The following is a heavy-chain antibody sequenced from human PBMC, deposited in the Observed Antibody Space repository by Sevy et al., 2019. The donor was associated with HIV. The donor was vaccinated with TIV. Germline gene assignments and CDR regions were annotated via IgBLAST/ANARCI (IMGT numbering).Heavy chain of an antibody. CDR2: IRIKAYGGTT. D-gene: IGHD2-15*01. J-gene: IGHJ4*02. Sequence: GGSLRLSCTVSGLTFGDYPMSWFRQAPGKGLEWVGFIRIKAYGGTTEYAASVKGRFTISRDDSKSIAYLQMNSLRAEDTALYYCAFQEYTSKPVVCDYWGRGTLVTVSS. CDR1: GLTFGDYP. CDR3: AFQEYTSKPVVCDY. V-gene: IGHV3-49*03.